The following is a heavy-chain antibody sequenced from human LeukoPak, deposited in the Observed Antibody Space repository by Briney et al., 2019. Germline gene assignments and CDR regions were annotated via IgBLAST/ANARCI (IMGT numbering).Heavy chain of an antibody. CDR2: ISAYKGDT. J-gene: IGHJ4*02. V-gene: IGHV1-18*01. CDR3: ARDVITVFSTSPWRGFDY. CDR1: GYTFSIYG. D-gene: IGHD6-6*01. Sequence: ASVKVSCKASGYTFSIYGISWVRQGPGQGLEWMGWISAYKGDTNYAQNFQGRVTMTTDTSTSTAYMELRSLRSDDTAVYYCARDVITVFSTSPWRGFDYWGQGTLVIVSS.